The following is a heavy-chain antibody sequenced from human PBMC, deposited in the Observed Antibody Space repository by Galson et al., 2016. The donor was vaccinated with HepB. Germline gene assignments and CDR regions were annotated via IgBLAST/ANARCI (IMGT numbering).Heavy chain of an antibody. CDR1: GVTFSGYW. D-gene: IGHD3-22*01. CDR2: ISSDGNHI. Sequence: SLRLSCAASGVTFSGYWMHWVRQSPGMALVWVSGISSDGNHIAYADSVKGRFTISRDNGESTLYLQMNSVRVEDTAVYYCARVRRFYESDTYHETFDIWGQGTMVTVSS. CDR3: ARVRRFYESDTYHETFDI. V-gene: IGHV3-74*01. J-gene: IGHJ3*02.